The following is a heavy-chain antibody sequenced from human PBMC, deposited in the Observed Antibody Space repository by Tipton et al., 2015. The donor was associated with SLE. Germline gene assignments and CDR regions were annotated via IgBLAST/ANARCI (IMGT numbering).Heavy chain of an antibody. D-gene: IGHD6-19*01. CDR1: GGSISSTNYY. V-gene: IGHV4-61*02. Sequence: LRLSCTVSGGSISSTNYYWNWIRQPAGKGLEWIGRMFAGGGTDYNPSLKSRVTISVDTSKNQFSLRLSSVTAADTAVYYCAREEGQWDAFDIWGQGTMVTVSS. J-gene: IGHJ3*02. CDR3: AREEGQWDAFDI. CDR2: MFAGGGT.